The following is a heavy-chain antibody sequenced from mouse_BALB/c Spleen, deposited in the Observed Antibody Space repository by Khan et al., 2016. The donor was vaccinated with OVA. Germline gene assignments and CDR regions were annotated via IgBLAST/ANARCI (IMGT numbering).Heavy chain of an antibody. J-gene: IGHJ4*01. V-gene: IGHV5-15*02. CDR1: GFTFSDYG. Sequence: DVKLVESGGGFVQPGGSRKLSCAASGFTFSDYGMAWVRQAPGKGPEWIAFISNLAYSIYYADTVTGRFTISRENARNTQYLEMSSLRSEDTAMYYCARSWAMDYWGQGTSVTVSS. CDR2: ISNLAYSI. CDR3: ARSWAMDY.